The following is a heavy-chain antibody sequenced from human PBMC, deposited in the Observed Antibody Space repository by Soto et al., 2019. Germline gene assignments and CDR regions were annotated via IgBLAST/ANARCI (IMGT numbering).Heavy chain of an antibody. CDR1: GFSRSTTGVG. CDR3: AHSGRRAYNYGPPDY. J-gene: IGHJ4*02. CDR2: IYWNDDK. D-gene: IGHD5-18*01. Sequence: SCPTLVNPAQTLRLTCTCSGFSRSTTGVGVGWIRQPPGKALEWLAFIYWNDDKRYSPSLKSRLTITKDTSKNQVVLTMTNMDPVDTATYYCAHSGRRAYNYGPPDYWGQGTLVTVSS. V-gene: IGHV2-5*01.